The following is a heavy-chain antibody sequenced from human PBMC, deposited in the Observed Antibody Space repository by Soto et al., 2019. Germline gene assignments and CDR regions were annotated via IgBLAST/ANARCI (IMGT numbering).Heavy chain of an antibody. J-gene: IGHJ4*02. Sequence: GSLRLSCAASGFTFSSYAMSWVRQAPGKGLEWVSAISGSGGSTYYADSVKGRFTISRDNSKNTLYLQMNSLRAEDTAVYYCAKDAYRGDSSSWYSGPYYFDYWGQGTLVTVSS. CDR2: ISGSGGST. CDR1: GFTFSSYA. V-gene: IGHV3-23*01. CDR3: AKDAYRGDSSSWYSGPYYFDY. D-gene: IGHD6-13*01.